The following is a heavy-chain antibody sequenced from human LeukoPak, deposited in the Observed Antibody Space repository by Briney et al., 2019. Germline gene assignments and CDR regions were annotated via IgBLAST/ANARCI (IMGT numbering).Heavy chain of an antibody. Sequence: GGSLRLSCAASGFTFSSYSMNWVRQAPGKGLEWVSSISSSSSYIYYADSVKGRFTISRDNAKNSLYLQMNSLRAEYTAVYYCSTVSWSGVHPNYYYYYMDIWGKGTTVTVSS. CDR2: ISSSSSYI. V-gene: IGHV3-21*01. J-gene: IGHJ6*03. CDR1: GFTFSSYS. D-gene: IGHD3-3*01. CDR3: STVSWSGVHPNYYYYYMDI.